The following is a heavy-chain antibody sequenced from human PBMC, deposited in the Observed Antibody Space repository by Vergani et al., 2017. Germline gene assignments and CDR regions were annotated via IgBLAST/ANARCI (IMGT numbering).Heavy chain of an antibody. D-gene: IGHD3-16*02. CDR3: ARDRSFDY. V-gene: IGHV1-2*04. J-gene: IGHJ4*02. Sequence: QVQLVQSGAEVKKPGASVKVSCKASGYTFTGYYMHWVRQAPGQGLEWMGWINPNSGGTKYAQKFQGWVTMTRDTSISTAYMEQSRLRSDDTAVYYCARDRSFDYWGQGTLVTVSS. CDR1: GYTFTGYY. CDR2: INPNSGGT.